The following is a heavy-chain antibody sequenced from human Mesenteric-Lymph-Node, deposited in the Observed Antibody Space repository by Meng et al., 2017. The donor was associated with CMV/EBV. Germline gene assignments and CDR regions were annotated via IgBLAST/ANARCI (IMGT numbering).Heavy chain of an antibody. CDR3: ARARGPIFESFNI. CDR1: GFTFGSFA. Sequence: GGSLRLSCAASGFTFGSFAMYWVRQAPGKGLEWVSAISGSGGGTYYADSVKGRFTISRDNSKNTLYLQMNSLRAEDTAVYYYARARGPIFESFNIWGQGTMVTVSS. D-gene: IGHD3-3*01. CDR2: ISGSGGGT. V-gene: IGHV3-23*01. J-gene: IGHJ3*02.